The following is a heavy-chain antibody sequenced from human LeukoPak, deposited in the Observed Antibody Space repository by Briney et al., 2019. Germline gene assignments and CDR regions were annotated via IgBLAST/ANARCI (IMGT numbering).Heavy chain of an antibody. CDR2: INHSGST. CDR3: ARGRRYCSSTSCHHYARAIDY. Sequence: PSETLSLTCAAYGGSFSGYYWSWIRQPPGKGLEWIGEINHSGSTNYNPSLKSRVTISVDTSKNQFSLKLSSVTAADTAVYYCARGRRYCSSTSCHHYARAIDYWGQGTLVTVSS. V-gene: IGHV4-34*01. D-gene: IGHD2-2*01. CDR1: GGSFSGYY. J-gene: IGHJ4*02.